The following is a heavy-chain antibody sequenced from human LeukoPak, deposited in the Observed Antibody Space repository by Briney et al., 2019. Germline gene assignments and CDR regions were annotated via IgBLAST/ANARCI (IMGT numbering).Heavy chain of an antibody. J-gene: IGHJ4*02. D-gene: IGHD5-24*01. CDR2: IKQDGSET. Sequence: GGSLRLTCATSGFTFSTYWMSWVRQAPGKGLEWVANIKQDGSETYYADSVKGRFTIFRDNAKNSLYLQMDSLRVEDTAVYYCANGDGFDYWGQGTLVIVSS. CDR3: ANGDGFDY. V-gene: IGHV3-7*01. CDR1: GFTFSTYW.